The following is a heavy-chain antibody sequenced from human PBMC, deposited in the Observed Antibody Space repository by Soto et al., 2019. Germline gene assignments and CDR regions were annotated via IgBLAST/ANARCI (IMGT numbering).Heavy chain of an antibody. J-gene: IGHJ4*02. V-gene: IGHV3-23*01. CDR3: AYRAHGLYFDY. Sequence: EVQLLESGGGLVQPGGSLRLSCAASGFTFSSYAMNWVRQAPGKGLEWVSVISGSGGSTYYADSVKGRLTISRDNSKNTLYLQMTSLRAEDTAVYYCAYRAHGLYFDYWGQVTLVTVSS. D-gene: IGHD4-4*01. CDR2: ISGSGGST. CDR1: GFTFSSYA.